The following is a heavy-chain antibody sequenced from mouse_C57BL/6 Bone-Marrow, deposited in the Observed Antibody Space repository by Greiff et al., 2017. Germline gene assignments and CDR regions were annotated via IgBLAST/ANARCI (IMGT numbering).Heavy chain of an antibody. Sequence: QVQLQQPGAELVMPGASVKLSCKASGYTFTSYWMHWVKQRPGQGLEWIGEIDPSDSYTNYNQKFKGKSTLTVDKSSSTAYMQLSSLTSEDSAVYYCAREEGGYYGWFAYWGRGTLVTVSA. CDR3: AREEGGYYGWFAY. CDR1: GYTFTSYW. J-gene: IGHJ3*01. CDR2: IDPSDSYT. D-gene: IGHD2-3*01. V-gene: IGHV1-69*01.